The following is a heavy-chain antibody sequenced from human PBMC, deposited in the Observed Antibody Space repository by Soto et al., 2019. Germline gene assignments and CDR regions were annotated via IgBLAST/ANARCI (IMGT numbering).Heavy chain of an antibody. D-gene: IGHD7-27*01. V-gene: IGHV3-23*01. CDR3: AKKGSPSGDHSNWYFDL. Sequence: HPGGSLRLSCAASGFTFRSYAMGWVRQGPGKGLEWISTIIGSGGIAYYADSVKGRFTISRDNSKNTLYLQMDSLSADDTAVYFCAKKGSPSGDHSNWYFDLWGRGTLVTVSS. J-gene: IGHJ2*01. CDR2: IIGSGGIA. CDR1: GFTFRSYA.